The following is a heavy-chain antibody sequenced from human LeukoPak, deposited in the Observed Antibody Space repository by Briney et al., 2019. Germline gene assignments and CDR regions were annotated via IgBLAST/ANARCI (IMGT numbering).Heavy chain of an antibody. CDR1: GFTFSRYS. Sequence: GSLRLSCAVSGFTFSRYSMNWVRQAPGKGLEWVSAISGSGGSTYYADSVKGRFTISRDNSKNTLYLQMNSLRAEDTAVYYCAKDPPYYYDSTLDYWGQGTLVTVSS. CDR3: AKDPPYYYDSTLDY. V-gene: IGHV3-23*01. CDR2: ISGSGGST. D-gene: IGHD3-22*01. J-gene: IGHJ4*02.